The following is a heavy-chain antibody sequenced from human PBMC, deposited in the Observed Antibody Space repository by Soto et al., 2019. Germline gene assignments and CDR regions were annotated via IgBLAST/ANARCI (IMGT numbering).Heavy chain of an antibody. CDR3: ARGGAARGSSYYYYGMDV. Sequence: PGGSLRLSCAASGFTFSDYYMSWIRQAPGKGLEWVSYISSSSSYTNYADSVKGRFTISRDNAKNSLYLQMNSLRAEDTAVYYCARGGAARGSSYYYYGMDVWGQGTTVTVSS. J-gene: IGHJ6*02. CDR2: ISSSSSYT. D-gene: IGHD6-6*01. V-gene: IGHV3-11*06. CDR1: GFTFSDYY.